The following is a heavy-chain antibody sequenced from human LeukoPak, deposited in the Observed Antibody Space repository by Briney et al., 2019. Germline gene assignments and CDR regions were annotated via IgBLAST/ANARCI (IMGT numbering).Heavy chain of an antibody. D-gene: IGHD2-2*01. J-gene: IGHJ3*02. CDR3: ARGPLYCSSTSCRDAFDI. V-gene: IGHV4-34*01. Sequence: SETLSLTCAVYGGPFSGYYWSWIRQPPGKGLEWIGEINHSGSTNYNPSLKSRVTISVDTSKNQFSLKLSSVTAADTAVYYCARGPLYCSSTSCRDAFDIWGQGTMVTVSS. CDR1: GGPFSGYY. CDR2: INHSGST.